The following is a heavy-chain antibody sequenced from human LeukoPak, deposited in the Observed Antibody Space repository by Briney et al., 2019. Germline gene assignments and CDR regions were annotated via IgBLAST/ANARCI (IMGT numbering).Heavy chain of an antibody. CDR3: ARQDIRAGAHIDY. D-gene: IGHD4/OR15-4a*01. V-gene: IGHV3-66*04. Sequence: PGGSLRLSCAVSGFTVSNDYMSWVRQAPGKGLEWVSVIYGGGSTYYADSVRGRFTISRDNSENTLYLQMDSLRAEDTAVYYCARQDIRAGAHIDYWGQGTLVTVSP. CDR1: GFTVSNDY. CDR2: IYGGGST. J-gene: IGHJ4*02.